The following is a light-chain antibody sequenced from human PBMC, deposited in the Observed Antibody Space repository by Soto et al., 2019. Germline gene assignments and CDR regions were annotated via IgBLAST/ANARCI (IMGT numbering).Light chain of an antibody. CDR1: QSVSSSY. CDR3: QQYGSSPPYT. CDR2: GAS. Sequence: EIVLTQSPGTLSLSPGERATLSCRASQSVSSSYLAWYQQKPGQAPRLLIYGASSRATGIPDRFSGSGSGTDLTLTISRLEPEDLAVYYCQQYGSSPPYTFGQGTKLAIK. V-gene: IGKV3-20*01. J-gene: IGKJ2*01.